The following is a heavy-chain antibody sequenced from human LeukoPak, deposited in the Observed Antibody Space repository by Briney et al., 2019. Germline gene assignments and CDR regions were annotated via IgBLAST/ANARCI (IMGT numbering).Heavy chain of an antibody. CDR2: LASDDRT. V-gene: IGHV3-66*02. Sequence: GGSLRLSCAASGFDVSTMWMIWVRQAPGKGLEWISVLASDDRTHYADSVKGRFSISRDNLKNTIYLQMSSLRVEDTALYYCAKDLHNCGLDVWGQGTTVTVSS. CDR3: AKDLHNCGLDV. J-gene: IGHJ6*02. CDR1: GFDVSTMW.